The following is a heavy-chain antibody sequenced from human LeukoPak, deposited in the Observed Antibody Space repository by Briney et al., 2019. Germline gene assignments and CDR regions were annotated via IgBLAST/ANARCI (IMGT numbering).Heavy chain of an antibody. J-gene: IGHJ4*02. CDR3: ARGNTIVLDY. V-gene: IGHV4-4*07. CDR2: IYTSGST. Sequence: PSETLSLTCTVSGGSIGTYYWSWIRQPAGKGLEWIGRIYTSGSTNYNPSLKSRVTLSVDTSKNQFSLKLSSVTAADTAVYYCARGNTIVLDYWGQGTLVTVSS. D-gene: IGHD2/OR15-2a*01. CDR1: GGSIGTYY.